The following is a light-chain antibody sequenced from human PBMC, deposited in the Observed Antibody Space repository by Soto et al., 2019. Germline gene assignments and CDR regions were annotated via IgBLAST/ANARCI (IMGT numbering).Light chain of an antibody. Sequence: DIQMTQTPSTRSASVGDRVTITCRASQSISTWLAWYQQKPGKAPKLLIYDASSLESGVPSRFSGSGSGTEFTLTISSLQPDDFATYYCQQYNSYWTLGQGTKVDIK. CDR2: DAS. V-gene: IGKV1-5*01. CDR3: QQYNSYWT. CDR1: QSISTW. J-gene: IGKJ1*01.